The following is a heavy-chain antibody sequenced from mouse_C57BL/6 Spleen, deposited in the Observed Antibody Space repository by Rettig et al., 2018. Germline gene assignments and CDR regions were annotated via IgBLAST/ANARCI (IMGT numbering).Heavy chain of an antibody. V-gene: IGHV1-18*01. CDR2: INPNNGGT. Sequence: VQLQQTEPKPLKPGASVHLPPKPSGYKATHSDMDCLTQSHWKRLEWNGDINPNNGGTIYNQKFKGKATLTVDKSSSTAYMELRSLTSEDTAVYYCARGNYYGSSSYYFDYWGQGTTLTVSS. CDR3: ARGNYYGSSSYYFDY. J-gene: IGHJ2*01. D-gene: IGHD1-1*01. CDR1: GYKATHSD.